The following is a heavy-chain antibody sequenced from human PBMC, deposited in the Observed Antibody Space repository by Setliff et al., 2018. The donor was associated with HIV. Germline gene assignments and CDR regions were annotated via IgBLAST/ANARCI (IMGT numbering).Heavy chain of an antibody. CDR2: INTHSGYT. J-gene: IGHJ4*02. V-gene: IGHV1-18*01. CDR3: ARVRERWLQLDY. Sequence: ASVKVSCKASGYTFNNYGISWVRQAPGQGLEWMGWINTHSGYTNYAQNVQGRVTVTTDESTSTAYMELSSLRSEDTAVYYCARVRERWLQLDYWGQGTLVTVSS. D-gene: IGHD5-12*01. CDR1: GYTFNNYG.